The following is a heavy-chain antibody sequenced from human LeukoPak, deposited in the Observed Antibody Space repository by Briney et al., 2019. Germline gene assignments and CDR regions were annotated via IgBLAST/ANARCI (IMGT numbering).Heavy chain of an antibody. CDR1: GVSISPYY. CDR3: ARLSAAVHLGAFDL. D-gene: IGHD3-3*01. J-gene: IGHJ3*01. Sequence: SETLSLTCAFSGVSISPYYWAWIRQPPGRGLEWIGYIHTSGSNNQYPSLKSRVTISVDKSKNHFSLRLTSVTAADTAVYYCARLSAAVHLGAFDLWGQGTMVTVSS. CDR2: IHTSGSN. V-gene: IGHV4-4*09.